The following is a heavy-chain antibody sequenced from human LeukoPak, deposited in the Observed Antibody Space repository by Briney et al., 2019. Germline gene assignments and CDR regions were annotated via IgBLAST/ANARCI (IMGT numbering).Heavy chain of an antibody. V-gene: IGHV3-48*03. CDR2: ISSSGSTI. Sequence: GGSLRLSCAASGFTFSSYEMTWVRQAPGKGLEWVSYISSSGSTIYYADSVKGRFTISRDNAKNSLYLQMNSLRAEDTAIYYCARVGYNWNYGYWYFDLWGRGTLVTVSS. CDR1: GFTFSSYE. J-gene: IGHJ2*01. D-gene: IGHD1-7*01. CDR3: ARVGYNWNYGYWYFDL.